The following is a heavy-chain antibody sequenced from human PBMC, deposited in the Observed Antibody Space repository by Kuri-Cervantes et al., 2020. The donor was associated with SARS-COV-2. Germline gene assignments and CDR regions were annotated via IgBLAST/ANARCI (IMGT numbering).Heavy chain of an antibody. CDR2: IWYDGSNK. J-gene: IGHJ4*02. D-gene: IGHD2-2*02. V-gene: IGHV3-33*06. CDR1: GFSFSDYP. Sequence: GGSLRLSCEASGFSFSDYPLTWVRRAPGKGLEWVAVIWYDGSNKYYADSVKGRFTISRDNSKNTLYLQRNSLRAEDTAVYYCAKDGCSSTSCYMGYYFDYWGQGTLVTVSS. CDR3: AKDGCSSTSCYMGYYFDY.